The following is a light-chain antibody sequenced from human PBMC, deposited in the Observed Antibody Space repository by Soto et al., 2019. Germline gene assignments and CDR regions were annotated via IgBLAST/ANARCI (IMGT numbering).Light chain of an antibody. CDR3: QQRSNWPPIT. Sequence: EIVLTQSPATLSLSPGERATLSCRASQSVGNNLAWYQQKPGQAPGLLIYDASSRATGIPDRFSGSGSGTDFTLTISSLEPEDFAVYYCQQRSNWPPITFGQGTRLEIK. CDR2: DAS. CDR1: QSVGNN. V-gene: IGKV3-11*01. J-gene: IGKJ5*01.